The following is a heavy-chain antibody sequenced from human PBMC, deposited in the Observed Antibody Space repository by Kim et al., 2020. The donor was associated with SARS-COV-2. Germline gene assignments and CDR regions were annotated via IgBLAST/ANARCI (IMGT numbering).Heavy chain of an antibody. CDR3: ARDTRGLVY. V-gene: IGHV3-7*01. D-gene: IGHD3-3*01. CDR2: IKEDGTEK. Sequence: GGSLRLSCAVSGFSISSHWMTWVRQAPGKGLEWVANIKEDGTEKYYVESVKGRFTVSRDNPKNSLYLQMNSLRVEDTALYFCARDTRGLVYWRQGSLVNV. CDR1: GFSISSHW. J-gene: IGHJ4*02.